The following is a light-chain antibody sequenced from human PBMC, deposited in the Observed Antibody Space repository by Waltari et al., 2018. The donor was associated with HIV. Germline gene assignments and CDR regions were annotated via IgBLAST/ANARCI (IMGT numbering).Light chain of an antibody. V-gene: IGLV6-57*01. CDR3: QSYDSSNQV. J-gene: IGLJ2*01. CDR1: SGSLASKY. CDR2: EDN. Sequence: NFMLTQPHSVSESPGKTVTISCTRSSGSLASKYVQWYQQRPGSSPTTVIYEDNQRPSGVPDRFSGSIDSSSNSASLTISGLKTEDEADYYCQSYDSSNQVFGGGTKLTVL.